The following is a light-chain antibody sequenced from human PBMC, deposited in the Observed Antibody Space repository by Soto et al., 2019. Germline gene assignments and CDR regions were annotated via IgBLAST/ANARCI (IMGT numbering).Light chain of an antibody. CDR3: CSYAGSSTWV. J-gene: IGLJ3*02. V-gene: IGLV2-23*01. CDR1: SSDVGSYNL. CDR2: EGS. Sequence: QSALTQPASVSGSPGQSITISYTGSSSDVGSYNLVSWYQQHPGKAPKLIIYEGSKRPSGVSDRFPGSKSGNTASLTISGLQAEDEADYYCCSYAGSSTWVFGGGTKLTVL.